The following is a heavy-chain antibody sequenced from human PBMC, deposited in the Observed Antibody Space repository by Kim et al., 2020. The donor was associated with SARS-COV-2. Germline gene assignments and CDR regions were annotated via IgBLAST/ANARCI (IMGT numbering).Heavy chain of an antibody. CDR2: ISWNSGSI. CDR1: GFTFDDYA. CDR3: AKAEYYDYLWGSYRYDY. V-gene: IGHV3-9*01. D-gene: IGHD3-16*02. J-gene: IGHJ6*01. Sequence: GGSLRLSCAASGFTFDDYAMHWVRRAPGKGLEWVSGISWNSGSIGYADSVKGRFTISRDNAKNSLHLQMNSLRAEDTALYYCAKAEYYDYLWGSYRYDY.